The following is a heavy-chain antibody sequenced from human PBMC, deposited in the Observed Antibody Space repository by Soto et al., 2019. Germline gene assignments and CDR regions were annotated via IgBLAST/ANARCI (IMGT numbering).Heavy chain of an antibody. CDR3: ARDDSSVTNWFDP. Sequence: QVQLQESGPGLVKPSQTLSLTCTVSGGSISSGDYYWSWIRQPPGKGLEWIGYIYYSGSTYYNPSLKSRVTISVDTSKNQFSLKLSSVTATDTAVYYCARDDSSVTNWFDPWGQGTLVTVSS. CDR1: GGSISSGDYY. J-gene: IGHJ5*02. CDR2: IYYSGST. V-gene: IGHV4-30-4*01. D-gene: IGHD3-22*01.